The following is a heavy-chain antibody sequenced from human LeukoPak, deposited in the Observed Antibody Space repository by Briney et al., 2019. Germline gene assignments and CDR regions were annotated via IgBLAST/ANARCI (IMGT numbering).Heavy chain of an antibody. CDR2: ISGNAVRT. CDR3: ARGLGYFDV. Sequence: GGSLRLSCAASGFSFSTYGMTWVRQAPGKGLEWVSTISGNAVRTYYADSVKGRFTISRDNSKNTLYLQMSSLRAEDTAVYYCARGLGYFDVWGRGTLVTVSS. D-gene: IGHD5/OR15-5a*01. J-gene: IGHJ2*01. CDR1: GFSFSTYG. V-gene: IGHV3-23*01.